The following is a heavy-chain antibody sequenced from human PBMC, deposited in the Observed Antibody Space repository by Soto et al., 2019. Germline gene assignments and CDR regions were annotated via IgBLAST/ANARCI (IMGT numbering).Heavy chain of an antibody. CDR3: ARDRSYDNRAYFGGLDS. CDR2: NVPISGAA. V-gene: IGHV1-69*01. J-gene: IGHJ4*02. CDR1: GGTFRSHA. D-gene: IGHD5-18*01. Sequence: QVQLVQSGAEVKKPGSSVRVSCKASGGTFRSHAISWMRQATGQGLEWMGGNVPISGAANYGQKFEGRVTSTADEATSTAYMELSSLTAEDTAIYYCARDRSYDNRAYFGGLDSWGQGTFVTVSS.